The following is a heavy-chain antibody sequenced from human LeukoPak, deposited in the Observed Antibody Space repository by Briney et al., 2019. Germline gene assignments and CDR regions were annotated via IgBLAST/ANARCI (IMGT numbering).Heavy chain of an antibody. J-gene: IGHJ3*02. Sequence: GGSLRLSCAASGFTVSSNYMSWVRQAPGKGLEWVSVIYSGGSTYYADSVKGRFTISRDNSKNTLYLQINSLRAEDTAVYYCARDGPQLERRPHDAFDIWGQGTMVTVSS. CDR1: GFTVSSNY. CDR3: ARDGPQLERRPHDAFDI. D-gene: IGHD1-1*01. V-gene: IGHV3-66*02. CDR2: IYSGGST.